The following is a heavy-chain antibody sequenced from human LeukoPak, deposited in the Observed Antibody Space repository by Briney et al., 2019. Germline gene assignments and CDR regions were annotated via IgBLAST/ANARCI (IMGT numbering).Heavy chain of an antibody. Sequence: SETLSLTCTVSGGSISSYYWSWIRQPPGKGLEWIGFIYYSGSTYYNPSLKSRVTISVDTSKNQFSLKLSSVTAADTAVYYCASRGGCSTTSCYNWFDPWGQGTLVTVSS. D-gene: IGHD2-2*01. CDR2: IYYSGST. V-gene: IGHV4-59*12. CDR1: GGSISSYY. J-gene: IGHJ5*02. CDR3: ASRGGCSTTSCYNWFDP.